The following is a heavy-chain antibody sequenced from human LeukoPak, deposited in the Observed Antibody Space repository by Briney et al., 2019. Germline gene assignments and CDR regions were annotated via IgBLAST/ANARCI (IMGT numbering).Heavy chain of an antibody. CDR2: MNPNTGNT. J-gene: IGHJ6*03. CDR3: ARGQGSSSWFNPYYYYYYMDV. D-gene: IGHD6-13*01. V-gene: IGHV1-8*01. Sequence: ASVKVSCKASGDTFTSYDINWVRQATGQGLEWMGWMNPNTGNTGYAQKFQGRVTMTRNTSISTAYMELSSLRSEDTAVYYCARGQGSSSWFNPYYYYYYMDVWGKGTTVTVSS. CDR1: GDTFTSYD.